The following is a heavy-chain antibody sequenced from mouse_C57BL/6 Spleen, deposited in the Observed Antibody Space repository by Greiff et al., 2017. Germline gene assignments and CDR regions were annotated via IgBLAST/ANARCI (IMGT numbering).Heavy chain of an antibody. CDR3: ARRVTGTWYFDG. J-gene: IGHJ1*03. CDR1: GYTFTDYY. D-gene: IGHD4-1*01. Sequence: EVQLQQSGPELVKPGASVKISCKASGYTFTDYYMNWVKQSHGKSLEWIGDINPNNGGTSYNQKFKGKATLTVDKSSSTAYMELRSLTSEDSAVYYCARRVTGTWYFDGWGTGTTVTVSS. CDR2: INPNNGGT. V-gene: IGHV1-26*01.